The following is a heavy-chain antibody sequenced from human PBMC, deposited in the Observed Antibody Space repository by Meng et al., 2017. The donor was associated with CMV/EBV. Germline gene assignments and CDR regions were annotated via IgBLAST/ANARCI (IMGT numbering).Heavy chain of an antibody. V-gene: IGHV1-69*10. CDR2: IIPILGIA. D-gene: IGHD6-6*01. Sequence: SVKVSCKASGYTFSSYAISWVRQAPGQGLEWMGGIIPILGIANYAQKFQGRVTTTADKSTSTAYMELSSLRSEDTAVYYCARDSKNILHSSSNPSTPYYYYYGMDVWGQGTTVTVSS. CDR1: GYTFSSYA. CDR3: ARDSKNILHSSSNPSTPYYYYYGMDV. J-gene: IGHJ6*02.